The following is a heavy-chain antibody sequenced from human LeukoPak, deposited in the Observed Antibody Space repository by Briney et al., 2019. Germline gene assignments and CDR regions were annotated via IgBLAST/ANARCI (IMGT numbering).Heavy chain of an antibody. J-gene: IGHJ4*02. CDR3: AKISSSAESNFDY. V-gene: IGHV3-33*06. Sequence: PGRSLRLSCAASRVTFSTYAMHWVRQAPGKGLEWVAFIWPDGSKKYYADSVKGRFAISRENSKNTVYLQMNDLRPEDTALYFCAKISSSAESNFDYWGQGTLLTVSS. D-gene: IGHD6-25*01. CDR1: RVTFSTYA. CDR2: IWPDGSKK.